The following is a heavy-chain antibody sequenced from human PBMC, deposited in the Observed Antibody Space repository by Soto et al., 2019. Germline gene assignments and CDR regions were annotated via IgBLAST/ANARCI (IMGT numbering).Heavy chain of an antibody. J-gene: IGHJ3*02. V-gene: IGHV3-23*01. Sequence: EVQLLESGGGLVQPGGSPRLSCAASGFTFSSYAMSWVRQAPGKGLEWVSAISGSGGSTYYADSVKGRFTISRDNSKNTLYLQMNSLRAEDTAVYYCAKLDIVVVPAAMNPFDIWGQGTMVTVSS. CDR2: ISGSGGST. D-gene: IGHD2-2*01. CDR1: GFTFSSYA. CDR3: AKLDIVVVPAAMNPFDI.